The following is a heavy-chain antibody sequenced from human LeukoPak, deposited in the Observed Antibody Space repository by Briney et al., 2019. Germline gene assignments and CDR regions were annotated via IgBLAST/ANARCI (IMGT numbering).Heavy chain of an antibody. CDR3: ARDWGYCINGVCYAFDY. CDR2: IYYSGIT. Sequence: SETLSLTCIVSNGSISSSSYYWGWIRQPPGKGLEWIGSIYYSGITYYNPSLQSRVTISVDTSKNKFSLKLSSVTAADTAVYYCARDWGYCINGVCYAFDYWGQGTLVTVSS. J-gene: IGHJ4*02. V-gene: IGHV4-39*07. D-gene: IGHD2-8*01. CDR1: NGSISSSSYY.